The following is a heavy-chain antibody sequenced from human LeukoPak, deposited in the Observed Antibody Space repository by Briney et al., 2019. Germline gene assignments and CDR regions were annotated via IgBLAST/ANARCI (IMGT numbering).Heavy chain of an antibody. D-gene: IGHD3-10*01. CDR3: ARDGPFGDLRVDY. J-gene: IGHJ4*02. CDR2: ISGSGDST. V-gene: IGHV3-23*01. CDR1: GFTFSSFA. Sequence: QSGGSLRLSCAASGFTFSSFAMSWVRQAPGKGLEWVSGISGSGDSTDHADSVKGRFIISRDNSKNTLYLQMNSLRAEDTAVYYCARDGPFGDLRVDYWGQGTLVTVSS.